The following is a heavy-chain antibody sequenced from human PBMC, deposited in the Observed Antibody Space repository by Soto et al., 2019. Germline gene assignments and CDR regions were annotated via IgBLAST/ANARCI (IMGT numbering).Heavy chain of an antibody. J-gene: IGHJ5*02. D-gene: IGHD2-8*01. CDR1: GGSFSGYY. Sequence: SETLSLTCAVYGGSFSGYYWSWIRQPPGKGLEWIGYIYYNVNTNYNPSLKSRVTISVDTSKNQFSLELNSVTAADTAMYYCARNGDCTRPGCIVGWFDPWGPGTLVTASS. V-gene: IGHV4-59*12. CDR2: IYYNVNT. CDR3: ARNGDCTRPGCIVGWFDP.